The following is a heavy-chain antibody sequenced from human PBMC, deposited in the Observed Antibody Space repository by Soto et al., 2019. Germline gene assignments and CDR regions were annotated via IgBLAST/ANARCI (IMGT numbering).Heavy chain of an antibody. Sequence: QVQLVESGGGVVQPGRSLRLSCAVSGFTFSSYGMNWVRQAPGKGLEWVAAIYYDGSNKYYADSVRGRFTISRDNFKNTLYRHMNSLRAEDTAVYYCARDSKDDSSGYYAGFDYSGQGTLVTVSS. CDR2: IYYDGSNK. D-gene: IGHD3-22*01. J-gene: IGHJ4*02. V-gene: IGHV3-33*01. CDR3: ARDSKDDSSGYYAGFDY. CDR1: GFTFSSYG.